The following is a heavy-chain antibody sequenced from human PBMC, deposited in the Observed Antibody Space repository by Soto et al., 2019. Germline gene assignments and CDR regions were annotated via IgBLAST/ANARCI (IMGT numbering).Heavy chain of an antibody. V-gene: IGHV3-48*02. CDR3: TRDGRRGYDMDV. CDR1: GFTISTYH. J-gene: IGHJ6*02. D-gene: IGHD1-26*01. Sequence: PGGSLRLSCAASGFTISTYHLNWVRPAPGKGLEWVSYISTDLRALYYADSVRGRFTISRDNAKNSLYLQMTSLRDEDTGVYYCTRDGRRGYDMDVWGQGTTVTVSS. CDR2: ISTDLRAL.